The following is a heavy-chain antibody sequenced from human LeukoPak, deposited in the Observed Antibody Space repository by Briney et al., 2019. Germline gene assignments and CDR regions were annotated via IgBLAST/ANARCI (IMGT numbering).Heavy chain of an antibody. CDR2: ISYDGSKV. V-gene: IGHV3-30*18. J-gene: IGHJ4*02. Sequence: PGGSLRLSCAASGYTFINYGMHWVRQAPGKVLEWVAVISYDGSKVIYGDFVKGRFTISRDDSKDTVYLQMNSLRVEDRAVYYCAKDDAGLPDYWGQGTLVTVSS. CDR3: AKDDAGLPDY. CDR1: GYTFINYG. D-gene: IGHD2-15*01.